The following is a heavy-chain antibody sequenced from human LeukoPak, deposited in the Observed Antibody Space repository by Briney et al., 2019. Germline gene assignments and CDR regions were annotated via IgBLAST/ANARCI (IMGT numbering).Heavy chain of an antibody. J-gene: IGHJ4*02. V-gene: IGHV3-48*04. CDR2: ISSSGSTI. Sequence: GGSLRLSCAASGLTFSTYGMSWVRQAPGKGLEWVSYISSSGSTIYYADSVKGRFTISRDNAKNSLYLQMNSLRAEDTAVYYCASNLPLTMVRGVIIGGFDYWGQGTLVTVSS. CDR1: GLTFSTYG. CDR3: ASNLPLTMVRGVIIGGFDY. D-gene: IGHD3-10*01.